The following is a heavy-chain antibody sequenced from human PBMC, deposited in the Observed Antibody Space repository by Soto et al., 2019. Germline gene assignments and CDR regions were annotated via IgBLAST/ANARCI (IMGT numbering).Heavy chain of an antibody. Sequence: QVQLVQSGAEVKKPGASVKVSCKASGYTFSSYGISWVRQAPGQGLEWMGWISGYNGNTHYAQKQQGRVTXXTXTXXITAYMELRSLRSDDTVVYYCARDMRDTSGWKNFYWGQGTLVTVSS. J-gene: IGHJ4*02. CDR1: GYTFSSYG. D-gene: IGHD6-19*01. V-gene: IGHV1-18*01. CDR2: ISGYNGNT. CDR3: ARDMRDTSGWKNFY.